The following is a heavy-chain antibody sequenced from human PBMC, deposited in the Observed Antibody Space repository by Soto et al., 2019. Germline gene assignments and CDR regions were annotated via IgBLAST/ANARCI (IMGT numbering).Heavy chain of an antibody. CDR3: SRYVGATCGPFDY. V-gene: IGHV3-49*03. Sequence: GDLRLPCTASGFTLGEYAMSLFRQAPGKWLEWVGFIRSKGYGGTTEYAASVKGRFTISRDDSKSIAYLQMNSLKTEDTAVYYCSRYVGATCGPFDYWGQGTLVTGSS. D-gene: IGHD1-26*01. CDR2: IRSKGYGGTT. CDR1: GFTLGEYA. J-gene: IGHJ4*02.